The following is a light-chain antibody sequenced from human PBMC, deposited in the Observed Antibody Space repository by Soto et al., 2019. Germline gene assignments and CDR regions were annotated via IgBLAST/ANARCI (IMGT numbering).Light chain of an antibody. Sequence: QSVLTQSSSASASLGSSVNLTCTLSSGHSSYIIAWHQQQPGKAPRYLMKLEGSGSYNKGSGVPDRFSGSSSGADRHLTTSTHQFEDEADYCCENWGSSTRVFGGGTKLTVL. CDR1: SGHSSYI. V-gene: IGLV4-60*02. J-gene: IGLJ3*02. CDR2: LEGSGSY. CDR3: ENWGSSTRV.